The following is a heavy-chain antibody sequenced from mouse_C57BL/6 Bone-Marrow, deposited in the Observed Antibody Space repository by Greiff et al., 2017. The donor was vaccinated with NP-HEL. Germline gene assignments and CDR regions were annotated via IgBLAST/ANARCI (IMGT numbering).Heavy chain of an antibody. CDR1: GYTFTDYY. J-gene: IGHJ4*01. D-gene: IGHD2-2*01. Sequence: QVQLQQSGPELVKPGASVKISCKASGYTFTDYYINWVKQRPGQGLEWIGWIFPGSGSTYYNEKFKGKATLTVDKSSSTAYMQLSSLTSEDSAVYYCARDGYDDPFYAMDYWGQGTSVTVSS. CDR2: IFPGSGST. V-gene: IGHV1-75*01. CDR3: ARDGYDDPFYAMDY.